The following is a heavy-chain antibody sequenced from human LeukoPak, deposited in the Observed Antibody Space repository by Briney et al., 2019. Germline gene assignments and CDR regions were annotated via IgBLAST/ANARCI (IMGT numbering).Heavy chain of an antibody. CDR2: VSYDGSSE. Sequence: GGSLRLSCAASGFTFSSYSIHWVRQAPGKGLEWVAVVSYDGSSENYADSVKGRFTISRDNPKITLYLQMNSLRAEDTAVYYCARDRVLYFYYGMDVWGQGTTVTVSS. D-gene: IGHD2-21*01. CDR1: GFTFSSYS. V-gene: IGHV3-30-3*01. CDR3: ARDRVLYFYYGMDV. J-gene: IGHJ6*02.